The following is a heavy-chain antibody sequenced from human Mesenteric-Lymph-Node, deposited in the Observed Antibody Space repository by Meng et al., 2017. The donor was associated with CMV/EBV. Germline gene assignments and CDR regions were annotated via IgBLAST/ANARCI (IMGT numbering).Heavy chain of an antibody. Sequence: ASVKVSCKASGFTFTSYDINLVRHATGQGLEWMGWMNPNSANTGYAQKFQGRVTITRNTSISTAYMELSSLRSEDTAVYHCARGDVEHHGGFDHWGQGAMVTVSS. D-gene: IGHD5-24*01. CDR2: MNPNSANT. J-gene: IGHJ4*02. V-gene: IGHV1-8*01. CDR1: GFTFTSYD. CDR3: ARGDVEHHGGFDH.